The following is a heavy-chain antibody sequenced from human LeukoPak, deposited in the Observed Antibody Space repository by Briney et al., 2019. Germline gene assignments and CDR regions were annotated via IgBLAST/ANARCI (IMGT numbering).Heavy chain of an antibody. CDR1: GYRFSDYY. CDR3: ARGYCSGGSCYHFDS. D-gene: IGHD2-15*01. CDR2: VNSNSGGT. Sequence: ASVKVSRKASGYRFSDYYMHWVRQGPGQGLEWMGWVNSNSGGTHFAQQFEGRVTMTRDTSISTAYMELSSLKSDDTAVYYCARGYCSGGSCYHFDSWGQGTLVTVSS. V-gene: IGHV1-2*02. J-gene: IGHJ4*02.